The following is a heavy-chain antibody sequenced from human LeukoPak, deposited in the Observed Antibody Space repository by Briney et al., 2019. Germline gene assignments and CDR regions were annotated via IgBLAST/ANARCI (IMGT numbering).Heavy chain of an antibody. V-gene: IGHV1-2*02. CDR3: ASSTYSDYPGD. J-gene: IGHJ4*02. CDR1: GYTFTDYY. D-gene: IGHD4-11*01. CDR2: INPKTGGT. Sequence: ASVKVSCKASGYTFTDYYIHWVRQAPGQGLQWMGWINPKTGGTDCAQNFQGRVTMTRDTSITTAYMELRSLRSADTAVYYCASSTYSDYPGDWGQGTLVTVSS.